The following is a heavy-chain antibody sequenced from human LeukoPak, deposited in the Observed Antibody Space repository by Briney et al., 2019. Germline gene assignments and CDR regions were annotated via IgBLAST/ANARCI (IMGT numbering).Heavy chain of an antibody. D-gene: IGHD3-10*01. CDR2: INPIFNIL. Sequence: ASVKVSCKASEGTFGAYSIDWVRQAPEQGLDWVGGINPIFNILYYAQNFQGRVTITADESTNTAFLELDSLKHDDTAVYYCAAGRRLGELFFDYWGPGTLVTVSS. V-gene: IGHV1-69*13. J-gene: IGHJ4*02. CDR3: AAGRRLGELFFDY. CDR1: EGTFGAYS.